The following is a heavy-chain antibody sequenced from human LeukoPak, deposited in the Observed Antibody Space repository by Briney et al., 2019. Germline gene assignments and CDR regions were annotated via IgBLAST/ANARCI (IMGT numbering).Heavy chain of an antibody. CDR2: IIPIFGTA. J-gene: IGHJ4*02. CDR3: ATWPMVRGVISYFDY. CDR1: GGTFSSCG. Sequence: GSSVKVSRKASGGTFSSCGLSWVRQAPGQGLEWMGGIIPIFGTANYAQKFQGRVTITADESTSTAYMELSSLRSEDTAVYYCATWPMVRGVISYFDYWGQGTLVTVSS. V-gene: IGHV1-69*01. D-gene: IGHD3-10*01.